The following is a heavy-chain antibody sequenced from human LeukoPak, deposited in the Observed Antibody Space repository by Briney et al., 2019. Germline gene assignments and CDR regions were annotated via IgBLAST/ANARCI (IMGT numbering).Heavy chain of an antibody. CDR1: GGSFSGYY. Sequence: SETLSLTCAVYGGSFSGYYWSWIRQPPGKGLEWIGEINHRGSTNYNPSLKSRVTISVDTSKNQFSLKLSSVTAADTAVYCCARKPYARIDPWGQGTLVTVSS. J-gene: IGHJ5*02. CDR2: INHRGST. V-gene: IGHV4-34*01. CDR3: ARKPYARIDP. D-gene: IGHD4-17*01.